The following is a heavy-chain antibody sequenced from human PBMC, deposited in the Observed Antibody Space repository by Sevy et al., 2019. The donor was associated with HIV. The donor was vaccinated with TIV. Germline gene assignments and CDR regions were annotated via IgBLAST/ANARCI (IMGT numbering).Heavy chain of an antibody. Sequence: ASVKVSCRASGHTLTDLSMHWVRQAPGKGFEWIGRFDPEDGERIYAQKFQGRVTMTEDTSTDTAYMELSSLRSEDTAVYYCSATREYYSDSYGYFDYWGQGTLVTASS. CDR3: SATREYYSDSYGYFDY. D-gene: IGHD3-22*01. CDR2: FDPEDGER. CDR1: GHTLTDLS. V-gene: IGHV1-24*01. J-gene: IGHJ4*02.